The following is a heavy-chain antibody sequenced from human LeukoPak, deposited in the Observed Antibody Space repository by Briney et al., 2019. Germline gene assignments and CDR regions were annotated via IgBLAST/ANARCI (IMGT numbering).Heavy chain of an antibody. CDR2: VSGSGDGT. D-gene: IGHD3-10*01. J-gene: IGHJ4*02. Sequence: PGRSLRLSCAASGFTFSSYAMSWVRQAPGKGLEWVSAVSGSGDGTYYADSVKGRFTISRDNSKNTLYLQMSSLRAEDTAVYYCAKDSYYGSGNYDYFDYWGQGTLVTVSS. CDR1: GFTFSSYA. V-gene: IGHV3-23*01. CDR3: AKDSYYGSGNYDYFDY.